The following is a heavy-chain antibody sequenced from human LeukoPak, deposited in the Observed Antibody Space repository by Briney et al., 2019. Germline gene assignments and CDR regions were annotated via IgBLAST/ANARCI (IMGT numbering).Heavy chain of an antibody. D-gene: IGHD4-23*01. J-gene: IGHJ4*02. CDR1: GFTFTNAW. CDR3: AKYMTTVVMLIIG. V-gene: IGHV3-15*07. CDR2: IKSKADGETI. Sequence: GGSLRLSCAASGFTFTNAWMNWVRQAPGKGLEWVGRIKSKADGETIDYAAPVKGRFTFSRDDSKNMLYLQMNSLRAADTAVYYCAKYMTTVVMLIIGWGQGTLVTVSS.